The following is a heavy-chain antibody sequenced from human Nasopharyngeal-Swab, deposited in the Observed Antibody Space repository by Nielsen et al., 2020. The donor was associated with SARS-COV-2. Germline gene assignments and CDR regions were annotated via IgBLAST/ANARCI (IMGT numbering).Heavy chain of an antibody. CDR3: ATDCYSFGYSRGY. V-gene: IGHV3-7*01. CDR1: GLTYSTYR. CDR2: IKQHGSEQ. D-gene: IGHD2-15*01. Sequence: GESLKTPCASPGLTYSTYRMTLVRQAPGKGMEWVANIKQHGSEQHYIDSVEGRFNITRDNAKSSLSLEMNSLGVEDTALYYCATDCYSFGYSRGYWGQGTLVIVSS. J-gene: IGHJ4*02.